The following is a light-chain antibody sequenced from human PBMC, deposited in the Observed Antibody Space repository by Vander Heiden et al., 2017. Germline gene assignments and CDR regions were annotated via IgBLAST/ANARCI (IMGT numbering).Light chain of an antibody. J-gene: IGLJ2*01. CDR1: KLEDKY. CDR3: QAWDSGTVV. CDR2: HDF. Sequence: SYALTQPPSVSVSPGQTASITCSGDKLEDKYVCWYQQKPGQSPVLVIYHDFKRPSGIPERFSGSNSGNTATLTISGTQPLDEADYYCQAWDSGTVVFAGGTKLTVL. V-gene: IGLV3-1*01.